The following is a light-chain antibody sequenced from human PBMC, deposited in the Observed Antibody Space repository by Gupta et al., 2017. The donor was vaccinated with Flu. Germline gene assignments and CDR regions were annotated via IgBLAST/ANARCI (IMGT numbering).Light chain of an antibody. CDR1: SSAVGGYTL. J-gene: IGLJ1*01. CDR3: CSYEGVSTLEV. Sequence: QSALTQPASVPGSPGQSTTVPCPGTSSAVGGYTLVSWYQQEPGKAPKLRIYYGNKRPSGVSNRCSCSKSGNTASLTISGLQAEDEADDYCCSYEGVSTLEVFGTGTKVTVL. CDR2: YGN. V-gene: IGLV2-23*01.